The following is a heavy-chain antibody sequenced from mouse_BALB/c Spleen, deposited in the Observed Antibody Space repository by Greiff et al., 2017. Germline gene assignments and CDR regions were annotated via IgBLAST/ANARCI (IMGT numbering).Heavy chain of an antibody. CDR3: ARRDYGSFYAMDY. Sequence: EVMLVESGGDLVKPGGSLKLSCAASGFTFSSYGMSWVRQTPDKRLEWVATISSGGSYTYYPDSVKGRFTISRDNAKNTLYLQMSSLKSEDTAMYYCARRDYGSFYAMDYWGQGTSVTVSS. V-gene: IGHV5-6*02. CDR1: GFTFSSYG. CDR2: ISSGGSYT. J-gene: IGHJ4*01. D-gene: IGHD1-1*01.